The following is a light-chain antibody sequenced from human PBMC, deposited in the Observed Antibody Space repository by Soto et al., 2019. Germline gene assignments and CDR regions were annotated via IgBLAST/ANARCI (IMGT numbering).Light chain of an antibody. CDR1: SSDVGRYNY. Sequence: QSALTQPASVSGSPGQPITISCTGTSSDVGRYNYVSWYQQHPGKAPKLMIYDVSNRPSGVSNRFSGSKSGNTASLTISGLQAEDEADYYCSSYTSSSTFVVFGGGTKRTVL. J-gene: IGLJ2*01. CDR2: DVS. V-gene: IGLV2-14*01. CDR3: SSYTSSSTFVV.